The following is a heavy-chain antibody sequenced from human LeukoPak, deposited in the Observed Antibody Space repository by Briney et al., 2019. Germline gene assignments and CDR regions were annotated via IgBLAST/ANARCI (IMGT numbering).Heavy chain of an antibody. D-gene: IGHD1-26*01. CDR2: INWNGGNT. Sequence: GGCLRLCCAASGFTFDDYGMSWVRQGPGKGLEWVSGINWNGGNTGYADSVKGRFTIFRDNAKNSLYLEMDSVRVEDTALYYCARTSDGNGFDPWGQGTLVTVSS. CDR3: ARTSDGNGFDP. CDR1: GFTFDDYG. J-gene: IGHJ5*02. V-gene: IGHV3-20*04.